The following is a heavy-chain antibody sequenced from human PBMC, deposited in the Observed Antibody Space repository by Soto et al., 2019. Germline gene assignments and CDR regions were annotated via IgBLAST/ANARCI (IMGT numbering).Heavy chain of an antibody. CDR3: ESRLSGYLF. Sequence: QVQLVQSGAEVKKPGASVKVSCKASGYTFSSYDITWVRQAPGQGLEWLGWISAYNGNTDYGPKLQGRVTMTTDTTPSTAYMELRSLRSDDTGVYYCESRLSGYLFWGQGTMVTVSS. V-gene: IGHV1-18*01. CDR2: ISAYNGNT. CDR1: GYTFSSYD. D-gene: IGHD5-12*01. J-gene: IGHJ3*01.